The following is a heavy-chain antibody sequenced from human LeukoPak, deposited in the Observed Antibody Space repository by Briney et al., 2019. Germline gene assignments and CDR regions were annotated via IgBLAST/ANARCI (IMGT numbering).Heavy chain of an antibody. J-gene: IGHJ4*02. CDR3: ARVNYYFDY. Sequence: GGSLRHSCAASGFTFSSCWMSWVRQAPGKGLEWVANIKQDGSEKYYVDSVKGRFTISRDDAKNSLYIQINSLRAEDTAVYYCARVNYYFDYWGKGTLVTVSS. CDR1: GFTFSSCW. CDR2: IKQDGSEK. V-gene: IGHV3-7*01.